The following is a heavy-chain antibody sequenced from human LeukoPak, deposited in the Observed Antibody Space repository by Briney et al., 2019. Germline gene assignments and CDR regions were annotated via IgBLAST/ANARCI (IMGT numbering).Heavy chain of an antibody. D-gene: IGHD1-26*01. CDR3: ARDHGGATRY. Sequence: GESLKISCAASGFTFSSYSMNWVRQAPGKGLEWVSSISSSSSYIYYADSVKGRFTISRDNAKNSLYLQMNSLRAEDTAVYYCARDHGGATRYWGQGTLVTVSS. CDR1: GFTFSSYS. J-gene: IGHJ4*02. CDR2: ISSSSSYI. V-gene: IGHV3-21*01.